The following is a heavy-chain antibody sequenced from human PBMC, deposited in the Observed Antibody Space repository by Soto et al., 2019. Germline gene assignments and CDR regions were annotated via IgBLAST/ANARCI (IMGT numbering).Heavy chain of an antibody. V-gene: IGHV6-1*01. CDR2: TYYRSKWYN. D-gene: IGHD3-9*01. J-gene: IGHJ4*02. Sequence: SQTLSLTCAISGDSVSSNSAAWNWISQSPSRGLEWLGRTYYRSKWYNDYAVSVKSRITINPDTSKNQFSLQLNSVTPEDTAVYYCARDYYDILTGFTYYFDYWGQGTLVTVSS. CDR3: ARDYYDILTGFTYYFDY. CDR1: GDSVSSNSAA.